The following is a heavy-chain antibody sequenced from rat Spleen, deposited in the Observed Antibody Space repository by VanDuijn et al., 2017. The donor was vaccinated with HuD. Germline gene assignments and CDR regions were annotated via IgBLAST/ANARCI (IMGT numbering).Heavy chain of an antibody. CDR3: TRSYGGYTSNWFPY. D-gene: IGHD1-11*01. CDR2: IWGDGST. J-gene: IGHJ3*01. V-gene: IGHV2-1*01. CDR1: GFSLISYS. Sequence: QVQLKESGPGLVQPSQTPSLTCTVSGFSLISYSVHWIRQPPGKGLEWMGGIWGDGSTDYNSALKSRLSISRDTSKSQVFLKMNSLQTEDTAIYFCTRSYGGYTSNWFPYWGQGTLVTVSS.